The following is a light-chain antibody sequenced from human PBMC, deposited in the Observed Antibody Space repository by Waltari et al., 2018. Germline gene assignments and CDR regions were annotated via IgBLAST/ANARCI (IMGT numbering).Light chain of an antibody. CDR3: VVYMGSDIWV. V-gene: IGLV8-61*01. CDR1: PGSVSSNYY. CDR2: TTN. Sequence: QTVVTQEPSFSVSPGGTGTLTCGVTPGSVSSNYYTSWYQQTPGQAPRTLIYTTNIRSSGVPDRFSGSILGNKAALTITGAQADDESDYYCVVYMGSDIWVFGGGTKLTVL. J-gene: IGLJ3*02.